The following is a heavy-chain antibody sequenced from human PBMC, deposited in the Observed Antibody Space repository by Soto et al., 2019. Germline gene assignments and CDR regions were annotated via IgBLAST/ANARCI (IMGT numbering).Heavy chain of an antibody. CDR3: ARVIAAAGMWSGYFDY. D-gene: IGHD6-13*01. CDR1: GGSFSGYY. J-gene: IGHJ4*02. Sequence: QVQLQQWGAGLLKPSETLSLTCAVYGGSFSGYYWSWIRQPPGKGLEWIGEINHSGSTNYNPSLKSRVTISVDTSKNQFSLKLSSVTAADTAVYYCARVIAAAGMWSGYFDYWGQGTLVTVSS. CDR2: INHSGST. V-gene: IGHV4-34*01.